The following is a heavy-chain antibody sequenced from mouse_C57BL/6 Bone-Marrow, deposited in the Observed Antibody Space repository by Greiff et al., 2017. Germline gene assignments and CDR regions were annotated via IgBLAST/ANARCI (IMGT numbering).Heavy chain of an antibody. Sequence: EFQLQQSGPELVKPGASVKISCKASGYTFTDYYMNWVKQRHGKSLEWIGDFNPNNGGTSYNQKFKGKATLTVDKSSSSAYMKLLNLTSEDSAVYYCARRIGFISYYGSSYWYFDVWGTGTTVTVSS. D-gene: IGHD1-1*01. CDR2: FNPNNGGT. J-gene: IGHJ1*03. CDR3: ARRIGFISYYGSSYWYFDV. V-gene: IGHV1-26*01. CDR1: GYTFTDYY.